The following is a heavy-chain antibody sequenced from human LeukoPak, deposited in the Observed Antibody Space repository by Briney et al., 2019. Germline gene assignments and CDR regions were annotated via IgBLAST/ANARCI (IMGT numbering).Heavy chain of an antibody. CDR1: GGSISSSSYY. V-gene: IGHV4-61*02. CDR3: AREVTGVVDQYNWFDP. J-gene: IGHJ5*02. Sequence: PSETLSLTCTASGGSISSSSYYWSWIRQPAGKGLEWIGRIYTSGSTNYNPSLKSRVTMSVDTSKNQFSLKLSSVTAADTAVYYCAREVTGVVDQYNWFDPWGQGTLVTVSS. CDR2: IYTSGST. D-gene: IGHD3-3*01.